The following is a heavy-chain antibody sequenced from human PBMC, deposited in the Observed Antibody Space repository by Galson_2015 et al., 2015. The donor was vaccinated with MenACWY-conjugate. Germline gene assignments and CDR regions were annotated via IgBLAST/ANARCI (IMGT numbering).Heavy chain of an antibody. D-gene: IGHD7-27*01. CDR3: ANLGIADAFDI. V-gene: IGHV3-30*18. J-gene: IGHJ3*02. CDR1: GFNVRSDF. CDR2: ISYDGSNK. Sequence: SLRLSCAAAGFNVRSDFMSWVRQAPGKGLEWVAVISYDGSNKYYADSVKGRFTISRDNSKNTLSLQMNSLRAEDTAVYFCANLGIADAFDIWGQGTMVTVSS.